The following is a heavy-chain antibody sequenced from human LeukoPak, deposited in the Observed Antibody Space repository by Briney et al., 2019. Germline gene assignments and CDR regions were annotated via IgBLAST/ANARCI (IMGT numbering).Heavy chain of an antibody. V-gene: IGHV4-61*08. D-gene: IGHD3-3*01. J-gene: IGHJ5*02. Sequence: PSQTLSLTCAVSGGSISSGGYSWSWIRQPPGKGLEWIGYIYYSGSTNYNPSLKSRVTISVDTSKNQFSLKLSSVTAADTAVYYCARNVDDFWSGLSNWFDPWGQGTLVTVSS. CDR3: ARNVDDFWSGLSNWFDP. CDR2: IYYSGST. CDR1: GGSISSGGYS.